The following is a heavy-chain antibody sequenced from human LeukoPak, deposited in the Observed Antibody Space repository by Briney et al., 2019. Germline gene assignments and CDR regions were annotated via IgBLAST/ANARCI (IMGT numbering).Heavy chain of an antibody. CDR1: GGSISSGGYS. V-gene: IGHV4-30-2*01. CDR3: ARGPNPMVRGVTLFDY. D-gene: IGHD3-10*01. J-gene: IGHJ4*02. Sequence: SETLSLTCAVSGGSISSGGYSWSWIRQPPGKGLEWIGYIYHSGSTYYNPSLKSRVTISADRSKNQFSLKLSSVTAADTAVYYCARGPNPMVRGVTLFDYWGQGTLVTVYS. CDR2: IYHSGST.